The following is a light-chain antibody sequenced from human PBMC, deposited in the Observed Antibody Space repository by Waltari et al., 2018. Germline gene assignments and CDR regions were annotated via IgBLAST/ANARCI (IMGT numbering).Light chain of an antibody. V-gene: IGKV1-9*01. CDR3: QQLNSYPRALT. CDR2: AAS. Sequence: IQLTQSPSSLSASVGDRVTITCRASQGISSYLAWYQQKPGKAPKLLIYAASTLQSGVPSRFSCSGSGTDFTLTISSLQPEDFATYYCQQLNSYPRALTFGGGTKVEIK. J-gene: IGKJ4*01. CDR1: QGISSY.